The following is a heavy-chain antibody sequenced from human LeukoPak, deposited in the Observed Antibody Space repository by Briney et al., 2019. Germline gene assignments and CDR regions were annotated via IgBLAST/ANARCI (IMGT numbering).Heavy chain of an antibody. CDR2: IGTAGDP. Sequence: GGSLRLSCAASGFTFSSYDMHWVRQAAGKRLEWFSGIGTAGDPYSPISVKGRFTNSRENAKSSLYLQMNNLRAGDTAVYYCTRSRYSSGWDYYFDYWGQGTLVTVSS. V-gene: IGHV3-13*05. J-gene: IGHJ4*02. CDR1: GFTFSSYD. D-gene: IGHD6-19*01. CDR3: TRSRYSSGWDYYFDY.